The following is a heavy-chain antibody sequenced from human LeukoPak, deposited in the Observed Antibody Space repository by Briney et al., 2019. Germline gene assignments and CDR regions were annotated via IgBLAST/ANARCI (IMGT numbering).Heavy chain of an antibody. J-gene: IGHJ4*02. D-gene: IGHD6-19*01. CDR3: ARGTLYRGWSYYLDF. CDR2: VYYSGTT. CDR1: GDSISLSFYY. V-gene: IGHV4-39*07. Sequence: SETLSLTCSVSGDSISLSFYYWGWIRQPPGEALEWIGSVYYSGTTSYNPSLKSRVTISVDMSKNHFSLRLRSVTAADTAMYYCARGTLYRGWSYYLDFWGQGSQVTVSS.